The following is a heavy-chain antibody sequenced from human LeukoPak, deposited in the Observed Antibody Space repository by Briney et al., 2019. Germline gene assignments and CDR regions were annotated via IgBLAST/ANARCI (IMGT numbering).Heavy chain of an antibody. CDR2: ISWNSRTI. V-gene: IGHV3-9*01. D-gene: IGHD2/OR15-2a*01. CDR3: SKDKSSTTNYYGMDV. CDR1: GFIVYDYA. J-gene: IGHJ6*02. Sequence: GRSLRLSCAASGFIVYDYAMHWVRQAPGKGLEWVSSISWNSRTIAYADSVKGRFTIARDNGKNSLYLQMNSLRSEDTALYYCSKDKSSTTNYYGMDVWGQGTTVTVSS.